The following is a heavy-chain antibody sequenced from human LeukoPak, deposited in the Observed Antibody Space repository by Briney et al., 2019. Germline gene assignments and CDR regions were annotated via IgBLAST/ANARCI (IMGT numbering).Heavy chain of an antibody. J-gene: IGHJ4*02. V-gene: IGHV3-21*04. D-gene: IGHD3-9*01. CDR1: GFTFSSYS. CDR2: ISSSSSYI. Sequence: PGGSLRLSCAASGFTFSSYSMNWVRQAPGKGLEWVSSISSSSSYIYYADSVKGRFTISRDNAKNSLYLQMNSLRAEDTALYYCAKDPHYDILTGYFDYWGQGTLVTVSS. CDR3: AKDPHYDILTGYFDY.